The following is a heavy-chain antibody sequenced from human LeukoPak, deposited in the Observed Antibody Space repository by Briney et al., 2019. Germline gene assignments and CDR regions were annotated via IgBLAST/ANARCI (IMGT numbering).Heavy chain of an antibody. Sequence: GGSLRLSCAASGXTFSSYDMHWVRQAPGKGLEYVSSINGNGGSTYYAASVKGRFTISRDPLKNTLYLQMNSLRPEDTAVYYCARVPGIAATAYYYYSMDVWGQGTTVTVSS. V-gene: IGHV3-64*02. CDR3: ARVPGIAATAYYYYSMDV. CDR1: GXTFSSYD. D-gene: IGHD6-13*01. J-gene: IGHJ6*02. CDR2: INGNGGST.